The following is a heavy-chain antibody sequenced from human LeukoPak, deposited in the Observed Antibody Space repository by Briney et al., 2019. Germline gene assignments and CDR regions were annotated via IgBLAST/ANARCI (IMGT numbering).Heavy chain of an antibody. CDR2: INHSGST. V-gene: IGHV4-34*01. Sequence: PSETLSLTCAVYGGSFSGYYWSWIRQPPGKGLEWIGEINHSGSTNYNPSLKSRVTISVDTSKNQFSLKLSSVTAADTAVYYCAKDNGIVAPSIPLDYWGQGTLVTVSS. D-gene: IGHD5-12*01. CDR3: AKDNGIVAPSIPLDY. J-gene: IGHJ4*02. CDR1: GGSFSGYY.